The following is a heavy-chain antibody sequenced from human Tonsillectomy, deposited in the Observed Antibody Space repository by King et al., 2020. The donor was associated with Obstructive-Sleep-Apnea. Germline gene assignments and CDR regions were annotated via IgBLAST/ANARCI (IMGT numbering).Heavy chain of an antibody. D-gene: IGHD6-13*01. V-gene: IGHV4-39*07. CDR2: IYYSGST. J-gene: IGHJ6*02. Sequence: QLQESGPGLVKPSETLSLTCTVSGGSISSSSYYWGWIRQPPGKGLEWIGSIYYSGSTYYNPSLKSRVTISVDTSKDQFSLKLSSVTAADTAVYYCARDTGSSLYNGMDGWGQGTTVTVSS. CDR3: ARDTGSSLYNGMDG. CDR1: GGSISSSSYY.